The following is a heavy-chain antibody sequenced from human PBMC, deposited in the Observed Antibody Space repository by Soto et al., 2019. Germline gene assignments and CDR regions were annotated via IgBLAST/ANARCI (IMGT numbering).Heavy chain of an antibody. D-gene: IGHD3-3*01. V-gene: IGHV1-69*13. CDR2: IIPIFGTA. CDR3: AALFWSGYSAYYYGMDV. CDR1: GGTFSSYA. J-gene: IGHJ6*02. Sequence: SVKVSCKASGGTFSSYAISWVRQAPGQGLEWMGGIIPIFGTANYAQKSQGRVTITADESTSTAYMELSSLRSEDTAVYYCAALFWSGYSAYYYGMDVWGQGTTVTVSS.